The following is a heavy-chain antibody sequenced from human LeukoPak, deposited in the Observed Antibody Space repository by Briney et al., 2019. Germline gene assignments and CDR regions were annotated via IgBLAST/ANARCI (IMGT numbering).Heavy chain of an antibody. V-gene: IGHV3-30-3*01. J-gene: IGHJ3*02. Sequence: PGGSLRLSCAASGFTFSSYAMHWVRQAPGKGLEWVAVISYDGSNKYYADSVKGRFTISRDNSKNTLYLQMNSLRAEDTAVYYCARVKLSYYYDSSGYYAFDIWGQGTMVTVSS. CDR2: ISYDGSNK. D-gene: IGHD3-22*01. CDR1: GFTFSSYA. CDR3: ARVKLSYYYDSSGYYAFDI.